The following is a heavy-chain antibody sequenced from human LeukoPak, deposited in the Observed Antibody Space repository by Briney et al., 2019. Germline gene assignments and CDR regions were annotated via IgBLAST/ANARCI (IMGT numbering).Heavy chain of an antibody. Sequence: PSETLSLTCAVYGGSFSGYYWSWIRQPPGKGLEWIGEINHSGSTNYNPSLKSRVTISVDTSKNQFSLKLSSVTAADTAVYYCARGHREGWVYRDYYYYGMDVWGQGTTVTVSS. J-gene: IGHJ6*02. D-gene: IGHD6-13*01. CDR1: GGSFSGYY. CDR2: INHSGST. V-gene: IGHV4-34*01. CDR3: ARGHREGWVYRDYYYYGMDV.